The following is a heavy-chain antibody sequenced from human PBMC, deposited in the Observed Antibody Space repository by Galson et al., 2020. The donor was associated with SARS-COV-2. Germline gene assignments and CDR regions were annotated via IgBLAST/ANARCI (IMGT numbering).Heavy chain of an antibody. Sequence: SETLSLTCSFSGGSISSAHYSWGWVRQPPGKGLEWIGNFHYSGSTYSSPSLQSRISISVDTSNNHFSLNLSSVTAADTAAFYCARFDRSGYYQKYFDLWCRGTLVTVSS. V-gene: IGHV4-39*02. CDR2: FHYSGST. CDR1: GGSISSAHYS. D-gene: IGHD3-22*01. CDR3: ARFDRSGYYQKYFDL. J-gene: IGHJ2*01.